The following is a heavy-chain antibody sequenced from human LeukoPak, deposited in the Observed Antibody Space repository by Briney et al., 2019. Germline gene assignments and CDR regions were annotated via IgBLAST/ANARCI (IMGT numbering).Heavy chain of an antibody. CDR3: AREAGISGTTNFDY. CDR1: GFTFRSYE. CDR2: ISSSGSNT. V-gene: IGHV3-48*03. D-gene: IGHD1-7*01. J-gene: IGHJ4*02. Sequence: GGSLRLSCAASGFTFRSYEMNWVRRAPGKGLEWVSYISSSGSNTYYADSVKGRFTISRDNAKNSLYLQVNSLRVEDTAVYYCAREAGISGTTNFDYWGQGILVTVSS.